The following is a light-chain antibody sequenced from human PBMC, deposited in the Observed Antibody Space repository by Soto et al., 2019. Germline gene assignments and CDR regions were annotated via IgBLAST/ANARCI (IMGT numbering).Light chain of an antibody. CDR1: QSITSF. Sequence: DIQMTQSPSSLSASVGDRVTITCRASQSITSFLNWYQQKPGKAPKLLISGASTLQSGVPSRFSGSGSGTDFTLTISSLQPEDFATYYCQQSYSTLSTFGQGTKLEIQ. J-gene: IGKJ2*01. CDR2: GAS. CDR3: QQSYSTLST. V-gene: IGKV1-39*01.